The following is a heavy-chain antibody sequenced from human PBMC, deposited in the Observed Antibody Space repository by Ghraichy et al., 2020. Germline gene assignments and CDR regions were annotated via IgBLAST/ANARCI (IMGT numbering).Heavy chain of an antibody. CDR1: GFTFSSYA. CDR3: AKGTTNPTDFWSGYYSFDY. V-gene: IGHV3-23*01. J-gene: IGHJ4*02. Sequence: GGSLRLSCAASGFTFSSYAMSWVRQAPGKGLEWVSAISGSGGSTYYADSVKGRFTISRDNSKNTLYLQMNSLRAEDTAVYYCAKGTTNPTDFWSGYYSFDYWGQGTLVTVSS. CDR2: ISGSGGST. D-gene: IGHD3-3*01.